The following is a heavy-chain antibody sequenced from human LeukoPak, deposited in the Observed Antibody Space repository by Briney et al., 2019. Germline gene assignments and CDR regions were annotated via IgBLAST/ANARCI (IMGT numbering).Heavy chain of an antibody. V-gene: IGHV4-61*02. CDR3: ARVNSGRGYSGYELDY. D-gene: IGHD5-12*01. Sequence: SETLSLTCTVSGGSISSGSYYWSWIRQPAGKGLEWIGRIYTSGSTNYNPSLKSRVTISVDTSKNQFSLKLSSVTAADTAVYYCARVNSGRGYSGYELDYWGQGTLVTVSS. J-gene: IGHJ4*02. CDR1: GGSISSGSYY. CDR2: IYTSGST.